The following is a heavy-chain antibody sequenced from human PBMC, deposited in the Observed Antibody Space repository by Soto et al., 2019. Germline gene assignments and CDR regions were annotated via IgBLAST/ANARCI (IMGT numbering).Heavy chain of an antibody. CDR1: GDSISSAAYY. Sequence: QVQLQESGPGLVKPSQTLSLTCTVSGDSISSAAYYWTWIRQHPGKGLEWIGDIYYSGTTYYNPSRKSRVTISVDTSKNQFSVRLSSVTAADTAVYYCAREIDYYDSSGYYSGGAFDIWGQGTRVTVSS. CDR2: IYYSGTT. J-gene: IGHJ3*02. D-gene: IGHD3-22*01. CDR3: AREIDYYDSSGYYSGGAFDI. V-gene: IGHV4-31*03.